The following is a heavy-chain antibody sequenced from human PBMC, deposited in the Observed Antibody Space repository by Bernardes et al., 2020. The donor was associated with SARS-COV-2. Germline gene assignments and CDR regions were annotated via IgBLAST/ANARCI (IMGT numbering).Heavy chain of an antibody. J-gene: IGHJ5*02. V-gene: IGHV4-59*01. D-gene: IGHD3-16*01. Sequence: SETLSLTCNISGGSISNYYWHWIRQLPGKGLESIGYVYYTGSTNYNPALEGRVTISVDASNNRFSLALTSVTEADTAVYYCARDLIGGAVGPPLDPWGQGILVTVSS. CDR1: GGSISNYY. CDR3: ARDLIGGAVGPPLDP. CDR2: VYYTGST.